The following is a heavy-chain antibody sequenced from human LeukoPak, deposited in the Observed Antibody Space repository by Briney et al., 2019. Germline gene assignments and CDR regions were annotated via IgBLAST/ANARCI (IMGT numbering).Heavy chain of an antibody. CDR2: ISANNGNT. J-gene: IGHJ4*02. CDR1: GYTFTSYG. Sequence: ASVKVSCKASGYTFTSYGISWVRQAPGQGLEWMGWISANNGNTNYAQKLQGRVTMTTDTSTSTAYMELRSLRSDDTAVYYCAREIEQWLVRYLDYWGQGTLVTVSS. CDR3: AREIEQWLVRYLDY. D-gene: IGHD6-19*01. V-gene: IGHV1-18*01.